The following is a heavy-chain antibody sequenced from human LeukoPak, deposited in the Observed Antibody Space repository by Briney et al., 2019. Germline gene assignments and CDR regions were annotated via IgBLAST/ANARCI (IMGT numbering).Heavy chain of an antibody. V-gene: IGHV1-2*02. D-gene: IGHD6-6*01. J-gene: IGHJ3*02. Sequence: ASVKVSCKASGYTFTGYYMHWVRQAPGQGLEWMGWINPNSGGTNYAQKFQGRVTMTRDTSISTAYMELSRLRSDDTAVYYCASLPSIAARPTRLDAFDIWGQGTMVTVSS. CDR3: ASLPSIAARPTRLDAFDI. CDR1: GYTFTGYY. CDR2: INPNSGGT.